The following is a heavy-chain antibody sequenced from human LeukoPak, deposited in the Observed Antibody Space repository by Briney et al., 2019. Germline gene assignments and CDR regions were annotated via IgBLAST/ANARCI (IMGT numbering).Heavy chain of an antibody. J-gene: IGHJ6*03. CDR1: GGSFSGYY. CDR3: ARGVHYCSGGSWYYYYYYMDV. CDR2: INHSGST. Sequence: SETLSLTCAVYGGSFSGYYWSWIRQPPGKGLEWIGEINHSGSTNYNPSLKSRVTISVDTSKNQFSLKLSSVTAADTAVYYCARGVHYCSGGSWYYYYYYMDVWGKGTTVTVSS. D-gene: IGHD2-15*01. V-gene: IGHV4-34*01.